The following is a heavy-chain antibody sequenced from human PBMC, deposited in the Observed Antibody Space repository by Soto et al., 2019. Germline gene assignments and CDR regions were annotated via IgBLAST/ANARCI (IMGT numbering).Heavy chain of an antibody. CDR3: ARADQWLGTHYYMDV. CDR2: ISAYNGNT. CDR1: GYTFTSYG. D-gene: IGHD6-19*01. V-gene: IGHV1-18*01. Sequence: QVPLVQSGAEVKKPGASVKVSCKASGYTFTSYGISWVRQAPGQGREWMGWISAYNGNTNYAQKLQGRVTITTETSTSTAYMELRSLRSADTAVYYCARADQWLGTHYYMDVWGKGTTVTVSS. J-gene: IGHJ6*03.